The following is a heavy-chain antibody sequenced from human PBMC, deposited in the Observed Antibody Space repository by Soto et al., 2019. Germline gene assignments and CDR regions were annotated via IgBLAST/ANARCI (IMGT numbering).Heavy chain of an antibody. D-gene: IGHD3-22*01. CDR3: AREPYYYDSSGYYYGLSYFDY. CDR2: ISSSSSYT. J-gene: IGHJ4*02. CDR1: GFTFSDYY. V-gene: IGHV3-11*06. Sequence: GGSLRLSCAASGFTFSDYYMSWIRQAPGKGLEWVSYISSSSSYTNYSDSVKGRFTISRDNAKNSLYLQMNSLRAEDTAVYYCAREPYYYDSSGYYYGLSYFDYWGQGTLVTVSS.